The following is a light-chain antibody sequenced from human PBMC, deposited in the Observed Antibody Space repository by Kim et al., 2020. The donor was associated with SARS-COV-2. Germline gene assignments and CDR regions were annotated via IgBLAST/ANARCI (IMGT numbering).Light chain of an antibody. CDR3: QQRNKWRT. CDR2: DAS. V-gene: IGKV3-11*01. CDR1: QSVSSY. J-gene: IGKJ2*01. Sequence: LSLAPGERAPLSCRTSQSVSSYLAWYQQKPGQAPRLLIYDASSRAAGIPVRFSGSGSVTDFTLTISSLEPEDFAVYYCQQRNKWRTFGQGTKLEI.